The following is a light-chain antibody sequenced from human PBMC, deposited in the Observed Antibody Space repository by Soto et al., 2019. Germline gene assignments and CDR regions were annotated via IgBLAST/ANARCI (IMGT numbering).Light chain of an antibody. V-gene: IGKV3-15*01. CDR1: QSLRSN. CDR3: QQYNNWPPIT. J-gene: IGKJ5*01. CDR2: GAS. Sequence: EVGMSHSPATLSVSKGERATLSCRASQSLRSNLAWYQQKPGQAPRLLIYGASTRATGIPARFSGSGSGTEFTLTISSLQSEDFAVYYCQQYNNWPPITFGQGTRLEIK.